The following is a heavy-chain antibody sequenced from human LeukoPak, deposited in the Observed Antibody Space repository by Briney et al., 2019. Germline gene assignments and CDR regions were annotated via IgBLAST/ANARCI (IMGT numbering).Heavy chain of an antibody. CDR3: ARVMWSDNGRGNNWFDP. J-gene: IGHJ5*02. Sequence: GGSLRLSCAASGFTFSSYGMHWVRQAPGKGLEWVAFVWYDGINKYYADSVKGRFTISSDNSINTLYLQMNSLRAEDTAVYYCARVMWSDNGRGNNWFDPWGQGTLVTVSS. D-gene: IGHD2-21*01. V-gene: IGHV3-30*02. CDR2: VWYDGINK. CDR1: GFTFSSYG.